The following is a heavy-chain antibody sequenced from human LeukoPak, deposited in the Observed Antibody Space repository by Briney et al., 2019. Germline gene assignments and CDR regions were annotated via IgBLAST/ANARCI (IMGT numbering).Heavy chain of an antibody. J-gene: IGHJ6*02. CDR2: ISAGGGST. CDR3: PKDQSYSSTWYRGMDV. CDR1: GFTFSSYA. D-gene: IGHD6-13*01. Sequence: GGSLRLSCAASGFTFSSYAMNWVRQAPGKGLEWVSGISAGGGSTYYADSVKGRFTISRDNSKNTLYLQMNSLRAEDTAVYYCPKDQSYSSTWYRGMDVWGQGTTVTVSS. V-gene: IGHV3-23*01.